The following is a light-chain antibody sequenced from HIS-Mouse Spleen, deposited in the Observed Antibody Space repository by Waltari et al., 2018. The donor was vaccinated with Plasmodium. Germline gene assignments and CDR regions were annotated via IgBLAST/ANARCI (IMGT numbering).Light chain of an antibody. CDR3: QQFNSYPRT. J-gene: IGKJ1*01. CDR2: DAS. Sequence: AIQLTQSPSSLSASVADRVTLTCRASQGISSALAWYQQKPGKAPKLLIYDASSLESGVPSRFSGSGSGTDFTLTISSLQPEDFATYYCQQFNSYPRTFGQGTKVEIK. CDR1: QGISSA. V-gene: IGKV1-13*02.